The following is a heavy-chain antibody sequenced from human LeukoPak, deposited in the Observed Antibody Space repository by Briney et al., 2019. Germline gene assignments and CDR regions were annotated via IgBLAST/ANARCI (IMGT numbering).Heavy chain of an antibody. V-gene: IGHV4-39*07. J-gene: IGHJ4*02. CDR2: INHSGST. CDR3: ARGLGRSVDY. Sequence: SETLSLTCTVSGGSISSGDYYWSWIRQPPGKGLEWIGEINHSGSTNYNPSLKSRVTISVDTSKNQFSLKLSSVTAADTAVYYCARGLGRSVDYWGQGTLVTVSS. CDR1: GGSISSGDYY. D-gene: IGHD3-3*01.